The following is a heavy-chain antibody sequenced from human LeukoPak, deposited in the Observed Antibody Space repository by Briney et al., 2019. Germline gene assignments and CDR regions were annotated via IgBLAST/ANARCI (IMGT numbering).Heavy chain of an antibody. CDR1: GGPISSGDYY. D-gene: IGHD4-23*01. V-gene: IGHV4-39*07. J-gene: IGHJ5*02. CDR2: IYYSGST. CDR3: ASAVSVGNSNWFDP. Sequence: SETLSLTCTVSGGPISSGDYYWSWIRQPPGKGLEWIGSIYYSGSTYYNPSLKSRVTISVDRSKNQFSLKLSSVTAADTAVYYCASAVSVGNSNWFDPWGQGTLVTVSS.